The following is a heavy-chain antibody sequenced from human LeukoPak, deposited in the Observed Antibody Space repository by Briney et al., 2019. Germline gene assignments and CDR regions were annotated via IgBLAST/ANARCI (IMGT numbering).Heavy chain of an antibody. Sequence: ASVKVSCKAASYTFTSYGISWVRHAPGQGLEWMGCISAYNGNTNSAQKLQGRVTMTTSTSTSTAYMELRSLRSDDTAVYYCARLTYYDILTGPSGYYYYGMDVWGKGTTVTVSS. CDR1: SYTFTSYG. CDR2: ISAYNGNT. V-gene: IGHV1-18*04. D-gene: IGHD3-9*01. J-gene: IGHJ6*04. CDR3: ARLTYYDILTGPSGYYYYGMDV.